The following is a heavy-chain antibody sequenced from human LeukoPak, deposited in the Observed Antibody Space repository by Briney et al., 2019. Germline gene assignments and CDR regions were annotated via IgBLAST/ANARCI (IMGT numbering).Heavy chain of an antibody. Sequence: PSETLSLTCAVYGGSFSGYYWSWIRQPPGKGLEWIGEINHSGSTNYNPSLKSRVTISVDTSKNQFPLKLSSVTAADTAVYYCARAESIFGVVITWFDPWGQGTLVTVSS. J-gene: IGHJ5*02. V-gene: IGHV4-34*01. CDR2: INHSGST. D-gene: IGHD3-3*01. CDR3: ARAESIFGVVITWFDP. CDR1: GGSFSGYY.